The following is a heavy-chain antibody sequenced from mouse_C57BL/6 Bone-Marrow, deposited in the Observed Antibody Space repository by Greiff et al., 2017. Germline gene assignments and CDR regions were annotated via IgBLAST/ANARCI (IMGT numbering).Heavy chain of an antibody. CDR1: GYTFTSYG. V-gene: IGHV1-81*01. Sequence: QVQLQQSGAELARPGASVKLSCKASGYTFTSYGISWVKQRTGQGLEWIGEIYPRSGNTYYNEKFKGKATRTADTSSSTTYMELRSLTSECSAVYFCARWGNPYYMDYWGQGTTLTVSS. CDR2: IYPRSGNT. D-gene: IGHD2-1*01. CDR3: ARWGNPYYMDY. J-gene: IGHJ2*01.